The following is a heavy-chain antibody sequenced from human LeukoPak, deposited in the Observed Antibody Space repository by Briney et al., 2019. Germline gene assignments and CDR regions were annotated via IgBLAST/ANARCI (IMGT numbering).Heavy chain of an antibody. D-gene: IGHD4-17*01. J-gene: IGHJ4*02. CDR3: ARPPQPDGDPLDY. CDR1: GFTFSDYY. Sequence: GGSLRLSCAASGFTFSDYYMSWIRQAPGKGMEWVSYISSSSSTIYYEDCVKGRFTISRDKAKNSLYMQMNSLRAEDTAVYYCARPPQPDGDPLDYWGQGTLVTVSS. V-gene: IGHV3-11*04. CDR2: ISSSSSTI.